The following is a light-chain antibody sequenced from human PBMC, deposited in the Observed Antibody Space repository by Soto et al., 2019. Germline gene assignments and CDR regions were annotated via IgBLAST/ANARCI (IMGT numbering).Light chain of an antibody. CDR2: DAL. CDR1: QDISHY. CDR3: QQYDSLPRT. J-gene: IGKJ1*01. Sequence: DIQMTQSPSSLSASVGDRVTITCQASQDISHYLNWYQQKPEKAPKLLIYDALNLETGVPSRFSGSGSGTGFPFTISSLQPEDIATYYCQQYDSLPRTFGQGTKVDIK. V-gene: IGKV1-33*01.